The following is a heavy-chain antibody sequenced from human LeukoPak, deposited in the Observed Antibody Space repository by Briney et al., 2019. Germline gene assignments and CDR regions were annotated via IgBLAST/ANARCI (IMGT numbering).Heavy chain of an antibody. D-gene: IGHD1-26*01. CDR3: AKDFQGIVGATQIDF. J-gene: IGHJ4*02. CDR2: ISYIGSST. CDR1: GFTFSDYA. Sequence: GGSLRLSCVASGFTFSDYAVSWVRQAPGKGLEYISSISYIGSSTYYADSVKGRFTISRDNSKNSLYLQMNSLRTEDTAFYYCAKDFQGIVGATQIDFWGQGTLVTVSS. V-gene: IGHV3-43*02.